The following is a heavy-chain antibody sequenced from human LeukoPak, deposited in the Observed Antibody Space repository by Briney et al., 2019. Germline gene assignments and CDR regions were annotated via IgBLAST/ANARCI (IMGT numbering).Heavy chain of an antibody. J-gene: IGHJ4*02. CDR2: IWYDGSNK. Sequence: GGSLRLSCAASGFTFSSYGMHWVRQAPGKGLEWVALIWYDGSNKYYTDSVKGRFTISRDNSKNTLYLQMNSLRAEDTAVYYCARVWQDYSGVDYWGQGTLVTVSS. D-gene: IGHD2-21*01. CDR3: ARVWQDYSGVDY. CDR1: GFTFSSYG. V-gene: IGHV3-33*01.